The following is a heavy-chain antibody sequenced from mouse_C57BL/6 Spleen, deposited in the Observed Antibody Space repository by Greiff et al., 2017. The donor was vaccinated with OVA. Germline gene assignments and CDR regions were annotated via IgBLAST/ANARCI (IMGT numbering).Heavy chain of an antibody. D-gene: IGHD4-1*01. Sequence: QVQLQQPGAELVMPGASVKLSCKASGYTFTSYWMHWVKQRPGQGLEWIGEIDPSDSYTNYNQKFKGKSTLTVDKSSSTAYMQLSSLTSEDSAVYYCARGGTGTDAMDYWGQGTSVTVSS. CDR2: IDPSDSYT. V-gene: IGHV1-69*01. CDR3: ARGGTGTDAMDY. J-gene: IGHJ4*01. CDR1: GYTFTSYW.